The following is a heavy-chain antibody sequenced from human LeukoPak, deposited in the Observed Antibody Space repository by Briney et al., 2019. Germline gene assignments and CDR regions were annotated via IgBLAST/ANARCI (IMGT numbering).Heavy chain of an antibody. D-gene: IGHD4-23*01. J-gene: IGHJ4*02. CDR3: ARAAGNSVFYFPFDY. CDR1: GVTVSNNY. CDR2: IYSGGST. V-gene: IGHV3-53*01. Sequence: PGGSLRLSCAASGVTVSNNYMSWVRQAPGKGLEWVSVIYSGGSTYYADSVKGRFTISRDNSKNTLYLQMNSLRAEDTAVYYCARAAGNSVFYFPFDYWGQGTLVTVSS.